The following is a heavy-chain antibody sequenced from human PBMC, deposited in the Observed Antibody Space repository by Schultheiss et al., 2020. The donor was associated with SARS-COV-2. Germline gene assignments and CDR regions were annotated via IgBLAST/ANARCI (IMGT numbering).Heavy chain of an antibody. V-gene: IGHV4-39*07. CDR2: INHSGST. Sequence: SETLSLTCTVSGGSISSGGYYWSWIRQPPGKGLEWIGEINHSGSTNYNPSLKSRVTISVDTSKNQFSLKLSSVTAADTAVYYCARDGPDPRPRGWFDPWGQGTLVTVSS. CDR3: ARDGPDPRPRGWFDP. CDR1: GGSISSGGYY. D-gene: IGHD3-10*01. J-gene: IGHJ5*02.